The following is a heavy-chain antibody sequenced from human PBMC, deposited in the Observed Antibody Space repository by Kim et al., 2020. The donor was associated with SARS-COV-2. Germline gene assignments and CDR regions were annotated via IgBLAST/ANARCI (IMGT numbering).Heavy chain of an antibody. CDR3: AKDNGSGRYYPATLGY. CDR1: GFTVSHNY. J-gene: IGHJ4*02. D-gene: IGHD3-10*01. CDR2: IYSGGNI. V-gene: IGHV3-53*01. Sequence: GGSLRLSCAASGFTVSHNYMTWVRQAPGKGLEWVSIIYSGGNIYYADSVKRRFTITRHKSKNTPYFQMNSLRAEDTAVYYCAKDNGSGRYYPATLGYWSQGTLVTLYS.